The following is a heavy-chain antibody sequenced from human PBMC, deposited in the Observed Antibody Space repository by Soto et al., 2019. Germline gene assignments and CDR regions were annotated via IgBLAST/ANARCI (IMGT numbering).Heavy chain of an antibody. CDR2: INPNGGVT. J-gene: IGHJ6*03. Sequence: QVQLVQSGAEVKKPGASVTVSCRSSGDTFNDYYIHWVRQAPGQGLEWMGWINPNGGVTKYAQKSQGRVTMTMDTSIRTVYMQLSRLRSDDTAVYYCARESGGATATLDYYYFYMEVWGTGTTVTVSS. CDR3: ARESGGATATLDYYYFYMEV. CDR1: GDTFNDYY. D-gene: IGHD5-12*01. V-gene: IGHV1-2*02.